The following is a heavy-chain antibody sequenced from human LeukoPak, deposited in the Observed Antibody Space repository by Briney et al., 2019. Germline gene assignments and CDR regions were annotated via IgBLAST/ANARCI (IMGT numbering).Heavy chain of an antibody. Sequence: SETLSLTCAGYGGSFSGYYWSWIRQPPGKGLEWIGEINHSGSTNYNPSHKSRVTISVDSSKTQLSLLLCSVTAADTAVYYCARPSGYCSSTSCSWRGYYYYMDVWGKGTTVTVSS. V-gene: IGHV4-34*01. J-gene: IGHJ6*03. CDR1: GGSFSGYY. CDR2: INHSGST. D-gene: IGHD2-2*03. CDR3: ARPSGYCSSTSCSWRGYYYYMDV.